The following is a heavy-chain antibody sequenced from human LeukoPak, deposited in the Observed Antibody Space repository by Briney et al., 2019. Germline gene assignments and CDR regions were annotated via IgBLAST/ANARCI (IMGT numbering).Heavy chain of an antibody. CDR2: ISGSGYST. CDR3: AKSLTMVNWFDP. J-gene: IGHJ5*02. Sequence: GGSLRLSCAASGVIFSSDAMSWGRQAPGKGLEWVSAISGSGYSTNYADSVKGRFSISRDNSKNTLFLQMNSLRAEDTALYYCAKSLTMVNWFDPWGQGTLVTVSS. CDR1: GVIFSSDA. D-gene: IGHD3-10*01. V-gene: IGHV3-23*01.